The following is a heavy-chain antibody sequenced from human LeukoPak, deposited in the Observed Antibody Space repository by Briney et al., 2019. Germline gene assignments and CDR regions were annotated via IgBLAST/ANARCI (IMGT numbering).Heavy chain of an antibody. CDR3: AREIEQWLGNWFDP. J-gene: IGHJ5*02. V-gene: IGHV3-33*01. D-gene: IGHD6-19*01. Sequence: GGSLRLSCAASGFTFSSYGMHWVRQAPGKGPEWVAVIWYDGSNKYYADSVKGRFTISRDNSKNTLYLQMNSLRAEDTAVYYCAREIEQWLGNWFDPWGQGTLVTVSS. CDR1: GFTFSSYG. CDR2: IWYDGSNK.